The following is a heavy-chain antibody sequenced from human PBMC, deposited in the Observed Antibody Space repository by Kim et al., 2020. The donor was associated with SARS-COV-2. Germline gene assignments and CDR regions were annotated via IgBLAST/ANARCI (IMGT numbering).Heavy chain of an antibody. CDR1: GFTFSDYY. CDR3: VRDRYSSSQDYGMDV. D-gene: IGHD6-13*01. CDR2: ISSSSSYT. J-gene: IGHJ6*02. Sequence: GGSLRLSCAASGFTFSDYYMSWIRQAPGKGLEWVSYISSSSSYTNSADSGKGRVTISRDNAKNSLYLQMKSLRAEDTAVYYCVRDRYSSSQDYGMDVWGQGATATVSS. V-gene: IGHV3-11*06.